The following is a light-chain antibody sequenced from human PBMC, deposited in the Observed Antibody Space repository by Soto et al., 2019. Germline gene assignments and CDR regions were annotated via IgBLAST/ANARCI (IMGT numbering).Light chain of an antibody. CDR2: YDS. V-gene: IGLV3-21*04. J-gene: IGLJ2*01. CDR1: NIGRKS. CDR3: QVWDSSSDHPVV. Sequence: SYELTQPPSVSVAPGKTARITCGGNNIGRKSVHWYQQKPGQAPVLVIYYDSDRPSGIPERFSGYNSGNTATLTISRVEAGDEAYYCCQVWDSSSDHPVVFGGGTKLTVL.